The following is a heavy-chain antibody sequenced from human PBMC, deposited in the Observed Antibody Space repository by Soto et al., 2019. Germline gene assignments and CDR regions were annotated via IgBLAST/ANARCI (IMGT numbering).Heavy chain of an antibody. CDR1: GGSLSSGGYY. Sequence: QVQLQESGPGLVKPSQTLSLSCTVSGGSLSSGGYYWSWIRQHPGKGLEWIGFIYYSGSTYYNPSLKSRVTISVDTSQNQFSLKLSSVTAPDTAVYYCARDTQRGYSGYFDSWGQGTLVTVSS. V-gene: IGHV4-31*03. CDR2: IYYSGST. D-gene: IGHD5-12*01. J-gene: IGHJ4*02. CDR3: ARDTQRGYSGYFDS.